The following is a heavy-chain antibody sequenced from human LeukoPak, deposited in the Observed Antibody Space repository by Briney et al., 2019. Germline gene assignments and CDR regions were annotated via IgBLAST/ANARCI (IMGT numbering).Heavy chain of an antibody. CDR1: GFXLXXXW. CDR2: VNRDGSET. CDR3: ARNNGMDV. Sequence: SGGXLRLSCAASGFXLXXXWMTXXRQVPXXXPEWVANVNRDGSETYYLDSVKGRFTISKDNAKNSLYLQMNSLRAEDTALYHCARNNGMDVWGQGTTVIVSS. V-gene: IGHV3-7*03. J-gene: IGHJ6*02.